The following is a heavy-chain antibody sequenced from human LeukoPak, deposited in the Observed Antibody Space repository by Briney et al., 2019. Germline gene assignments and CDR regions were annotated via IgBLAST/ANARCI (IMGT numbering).Heavy chain of an antibody. Sequence: SETLSLTCTVSGGSVDTIDYYWSWIRQPPGKGLEWIGYMYHTGSSIYSPSLKSRLTISVDTSKNQFSLNLSSMTAADTAVYYCTGDQGGSAHRHAFDIWGQGTLVTVSS. CDR2: MYHTGSS. D-gene: IGHD1-26*01. V-gene: IGHV4-61*08. CDR3: TGDQGGSAHRHAFDI. J-gene: IGHJ3*02. CDR1: GGSVDTIDYY.